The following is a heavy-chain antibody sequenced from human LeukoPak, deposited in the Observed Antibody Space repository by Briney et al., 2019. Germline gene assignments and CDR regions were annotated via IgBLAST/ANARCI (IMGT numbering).Heavy chain of an antibody. CDR2: IKSKTDGGTT. CDR1: GFTFSSVW. V-gene: IGHV3-15*01. CDR3: TPSIAVAGSLDY. Sequence: PGGSLRLSCAASGFTFSSVWMSWVRQAPGKGLEWVGRIKSKTDGGTTDYAAPVKGRFTISRDDSKNTLNLQMNSLKTEDTAVYYCTPSIAVAGSLDYWGQGILVTVSS. D-gene: IGHD6-19*01. J-gene: IGHJ4*02.